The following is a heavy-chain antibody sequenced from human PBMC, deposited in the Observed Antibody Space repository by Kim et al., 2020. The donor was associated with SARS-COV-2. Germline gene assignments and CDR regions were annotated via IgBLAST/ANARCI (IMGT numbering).Heavy chain of an antibody. CDR2: INHSGST. CDR3: ARRAGGVIGWFDP. D-gene: IGHD3-10*01. Sequence: SETLSLTCAVYGGSFSGYYWSWIRQPPGKGLEWIGEINHSGSTNYNPSLKSRVTISVDTSKNQFSLKLSSVTAADTAVYYCARRAGGVIGWFDPWGQGTLVTVSS. V-gene: IGHV4-34*01. CDR1: GGSFSGYY. J-gene: IGHJ5*02.